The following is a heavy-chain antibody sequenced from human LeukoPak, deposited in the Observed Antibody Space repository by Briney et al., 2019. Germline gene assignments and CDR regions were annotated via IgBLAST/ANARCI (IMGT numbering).Heavy chain of an antibody. V-gene: IGHV3-11*01. CDR3: AGSRSSGWSRYYFDY. CDR1: GFTFSDYY. Sequence: PGGSLRLSCAASGFTFSDYYMSWIRQAPGKGLEWVSYISSSGSTIYYADSVKGRFTISRDNAKNSLYLQMNSLRAEDTAVYYCAGSRSSGWSRYYFDYWGQGTLVTVSS. CDR2: ISSSGSTI. J-gene: IGHJ4*02. D-gene: IGHD6-19*01.